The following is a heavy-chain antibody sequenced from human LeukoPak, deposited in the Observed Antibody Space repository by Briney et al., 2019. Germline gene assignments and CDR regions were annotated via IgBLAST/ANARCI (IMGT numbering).Heavy chain of an antibody. Sequence: HPGGSLRLSCAASGFTFSSYGMTWVRQAPGKGLEWISGTSGSGGSTYYANSVKGRFTISRDNSKNTLYLEMNSLRAEDTAVYYCAKGRQLLDPWGQGTLVTVSS. CDR3: AKGRQLLDP. CDR2: TSGSGGST. V-gene: IGHV3-23*01. J-gene: IGHJ5*02. CDR1: GFTFSSYG. D-gene: IGHD1-7*01.